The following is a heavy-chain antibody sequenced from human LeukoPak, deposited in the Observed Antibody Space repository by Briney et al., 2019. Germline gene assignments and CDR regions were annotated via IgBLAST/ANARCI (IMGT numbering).Heavy chain of an antibody. V-gene: IGHV3-53*01. J-gene: IGHJ6*03. Sequence: PGGSLRLSCVASGFTVSSNYMSWVRQAPGKGLEWVSVINSGGSTYYADSVKGRFTISRDNSKNTLYLQMNSLRAEDTAVYYCASGSGSYRTPYYYMDVWGTGTTVTVSS. CDR3: ASGSGSYRTPYYYMDV. CDR2: INSGGST. CDR1: GFTVSSNY. D-gene: IGHD3-10*01.